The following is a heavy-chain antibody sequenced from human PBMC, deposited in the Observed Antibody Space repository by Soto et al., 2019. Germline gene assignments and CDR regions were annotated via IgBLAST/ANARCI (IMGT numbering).Heavy chain of an antibody. CDR2: ISSSSYI. CDR3: AREGRGYSYGRGGWFDP. Sequence: GGSLRLSCAASGFTFSSYSMNWVRQAPGKGLEWVSSISSSSYIYYADSVKGRSTISRDNAKNSLYLQMNSLRAEDTAVYYCAREGRGYSYGRGGWFDPWGQGTLVTVSS. CDR1: GFTFSSYS. D-gene: IGHD5-18*01. J-gene: IGHJ5*02. V-gene: IGHV3-21*01.